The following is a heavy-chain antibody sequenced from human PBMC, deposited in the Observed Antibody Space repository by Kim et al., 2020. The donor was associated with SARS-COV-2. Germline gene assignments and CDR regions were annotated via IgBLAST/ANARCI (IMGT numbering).Heavy chain of an antibody. CDR1: GFTFSSDS. J-gene: IGHJ1*01. CDR2: ISSSSSYI. V-gene: IGHV3-21*01. D-gene: IGHD3-10*01. CDR3: ARDPRVRVRLKQTG. Sequence: GGSLRLSCAASGFTFSSDSMNWVRQAPGKGLEWVSSISSSSSYIYYADSVKGRVTISRDNANNSLYLQMNSLRAEDTAVDYCARDPRVRVRLKQTGGGQG.